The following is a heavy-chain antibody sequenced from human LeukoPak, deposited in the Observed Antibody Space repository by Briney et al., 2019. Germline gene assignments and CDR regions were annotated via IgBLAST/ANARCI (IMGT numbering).Heavy chain of an antibody. V-gene: IGHV1-69*04. J-gene: IGHJ6*02. CDR3: ARKGSNDYYYYGMDV. CDR1: GGTFSSYA. CDR2: IFPILGIA. Sequence: ASVKVSCKASGGTFSSYAIGWVRQAPGQGLEWMGRIFPILGIANYAQKFQGRVTITADKSTSTAYMELSSLRSEDTAVYYCARKGSNDYYYYGMDVWGQGTTVTVSS.